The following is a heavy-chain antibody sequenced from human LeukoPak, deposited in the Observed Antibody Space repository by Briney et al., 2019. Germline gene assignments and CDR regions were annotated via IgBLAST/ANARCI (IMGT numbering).Heavy chain of an antibody. J-gene: IGHJ4*02. V-gene: IGHV3-74*01. Sequence: GGSLRLSCAASGFTFSSYWMHWVRQAPGKGLVWVSRINSDGSSTSYADSVKGRFTISRDNAKNTLYLQMNSLRAEDTAIYYCAKEGYSSGPVDFDYWGQGTLVTVSS. CDR2: INSDGSST. CDR3: AKEGYSSGPVDFDY. D-gene: IGHD5-18*01. CDR1: GFTFSSYW.